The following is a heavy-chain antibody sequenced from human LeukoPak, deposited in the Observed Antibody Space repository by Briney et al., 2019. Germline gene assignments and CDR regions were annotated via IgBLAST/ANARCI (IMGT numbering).Heavy chain of an antibody. J-gene: IGHJ6*03. V-gene: IGHV4-4*07. CDR2: IYTSGST. CDR3: ARGGSYRGGYYYYMDV. Sequence: PSETLSLTCTVSGGSISSYYWSWIRQPAGKGLEWIGRIYTSGSTNYNPSLKSRVTMSVDTSKNQFSLKLSSVTAADTAVYYCARGGSYRGGYYYYMDVWGKGTTVTVSS. D-gene: IGHD1-26*01. CDR1: GGSISSYY.